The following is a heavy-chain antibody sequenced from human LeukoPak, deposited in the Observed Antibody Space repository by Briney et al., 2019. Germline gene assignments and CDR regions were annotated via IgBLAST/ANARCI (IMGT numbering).Heavy chain of an antibody. D-gene: IGHD3-3*01. Sequence: GGSLRLSCAASGFTFSSYGMHWVRQAPGKGLEWVAFIRYDGSDKYYADSVKGRFTISRDNSKNTLYLQMNSLRAEDTAVYYCAKDPPSYDFWSGYHDYYYYYMDVWGKGTTVTVSS. J-gene: IGHJ6*03. CDR3: AKDPPSYDFWSGYHDYYYYYMDV. CDR1: GFTFSSYG. V-gene: IGHV3-30*02. CDR2: IRYDGSDK.